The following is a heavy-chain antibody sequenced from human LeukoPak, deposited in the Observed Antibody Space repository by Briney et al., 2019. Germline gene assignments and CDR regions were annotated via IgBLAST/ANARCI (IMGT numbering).Heavy chain of an antibody. Sequence: GGSLRLSCAASGFTFSSYSMNWVRQAPGKGLEWVSYISGNSSTIYYADSVKGRFTISRDNAKNSPFLQMNSLRAEDTAVYYCAREWTRGLTPRRVGATFDYWGQGTLVTVSS. D-gene: IGHD3-10*01. CDR2: ISGNSSTI. V-gene: IGHV3-48*04. J-gene: IGHJ4*02. CDR1: GFTFSSYS. CDR3: AREWTRGLTPRRVGATFDY.